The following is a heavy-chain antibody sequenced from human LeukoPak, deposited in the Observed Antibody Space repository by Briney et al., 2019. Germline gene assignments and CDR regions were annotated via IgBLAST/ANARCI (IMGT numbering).Heavy chain of an antibody. J-gene: IGHJ4*02. V-gene: IGHV3-23*01. CDR1: GFTFSSYA. Sequence: GGSLRLSCAASGFTFSSYAMSWVRQAPGKGLEWVSAISGSGGSTYYADSVKGRFTISRDNSKNTLYLQMNSLRVEDTAVYYCARDGGSTDSDYWGQGTLVTDSS. D-gene: IGHD2-2*01. CDR3: ARDGGSTDSDY. CDR2: ISGSGGST.